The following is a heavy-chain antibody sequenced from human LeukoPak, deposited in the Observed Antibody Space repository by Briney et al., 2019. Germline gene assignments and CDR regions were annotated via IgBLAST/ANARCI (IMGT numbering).Heavy chain of an antibody. V-gene: IGHV3-49*03. CDR1: GFTFGDYA. D-gene: IGHD3-16*01. CDR3: TRVASRVMTTYYFDY. Sequence: GGSLRLSCTASGFTFGDYALSWFRQAPGKGLEWVAFIRSRAYGATTECAASVKDRFTISRDDSESIAYLHMNSLKTGDTAVYYCTRVASRVMTTYYFDYWGQGALVTVSS. CDR2: IRSRAYGATT. J-gene: IGHJ4*02.